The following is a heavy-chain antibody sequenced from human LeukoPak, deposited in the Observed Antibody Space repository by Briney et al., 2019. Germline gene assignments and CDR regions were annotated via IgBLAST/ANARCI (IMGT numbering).Heavy chain of an antibody. Sequence: SETLSLTCTVSGGSISSGSYYWSWIRQPAGKGLEWIGRIYTSGCTNYNPSLKSRVTISVDTSKNQFSLKLSSVTAADTAVYYCARDLSRDTAMDLFDYWGQGTLVTVSS. J-gene: IGHJ4*02. CDR1: GGSISSGSYY. CDR2: IYTSGCT. D-gene: IGHD5-18*01. V-gene: IGHV4-61*02. CDR3: ARDLSRDTAMDLFDY.